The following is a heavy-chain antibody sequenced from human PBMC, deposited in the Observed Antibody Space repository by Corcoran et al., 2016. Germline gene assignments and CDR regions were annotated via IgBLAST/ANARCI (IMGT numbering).Heavy chain of an antibody. V-gene: IGHV1-69*01. Sequence: QVQLVQSGAEVKKPGSSVQVSCKASRGTFSSYSISWVRQAPGQGLEWRGGFIPIFGASNYAQKFQGRVTITADESTSTGYMELSSLRSEDTAVYYCASGLRLLEWLRYYGMDVWGQGTTVTVSS. CDR2: FIPIFGAS. J-gene: IGHJ6*02. CDR3: ASGLRLLEWLRYYGMDV. CDR1: RGTFSSYS. D-gene: IGHD3-3*01.